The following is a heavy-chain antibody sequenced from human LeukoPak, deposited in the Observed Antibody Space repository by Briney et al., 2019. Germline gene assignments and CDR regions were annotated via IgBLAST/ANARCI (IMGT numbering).Heavy chain of an antibody. CDR3: ARGTVTTQYFDY. CDR2: IYYSGDT. Sequence: PSETLSLTCAVYGGSFSGYYWSWIRQPPGKGLEWIGYIYYSGDTNYNPSVKSRVTMSVDTSKNQFSLKLTSVTAADTAVYYCARGTVTTQYFDYWGQGTLVTVSS. J-gene: IGHJ4*02. CDR1: GGSFSGYY. V-gene: IGHV4-59*01. D-gene: IGHD4-11*01.